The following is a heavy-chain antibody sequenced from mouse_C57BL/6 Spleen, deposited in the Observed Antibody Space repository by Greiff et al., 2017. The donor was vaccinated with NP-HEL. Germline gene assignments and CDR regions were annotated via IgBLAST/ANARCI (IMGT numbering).Heavy chain of an antibody. CDR1: GYSITSGYY. J-gene: IGHJ3*01. Sequence: VQLKQSGPGLVKPSQSLSLTCSVTGYSITSGYYWNWIRQFPGNKLEWMGYISYDGSNNYNPSLKNRISITRDTSKNQFFLKLNSVTTEDTATYYCARDQIYYGNSAWFAYWGQGTLVTVSA. CDR2: ISYDGSN. D-gene: IGHD2-1*01. V-gene: IGHV3-6*01. CDR3: ARDQIYYGNSAWFAY.